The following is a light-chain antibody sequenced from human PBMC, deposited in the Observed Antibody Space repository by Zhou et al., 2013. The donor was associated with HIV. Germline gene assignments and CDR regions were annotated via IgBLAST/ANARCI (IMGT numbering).Light chain of an antibody. V-gene: IGKV1-39*01. CDR3: QQSYSTPGPLT. J-gene: IGKJ4*01. CDR1: QSISSY. CDR2: GAS. Sequence: DIQMTQSPSSLSASVGDRVTITCRASQSISSYLNWYQQKPGKAPKLLIYGASSLQSGVPSRFSGSGSGTDFTLTISSLQPEDFATYYCQQSYSTPGPLTFGGGTKVEIK.